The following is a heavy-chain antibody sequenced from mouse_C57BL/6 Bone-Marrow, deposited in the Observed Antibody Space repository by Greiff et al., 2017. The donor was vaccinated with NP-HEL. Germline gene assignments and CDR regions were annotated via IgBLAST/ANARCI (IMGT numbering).Heavy chain of an antibody. J-gene: IGHJ4*01. CDR2: IHPNSGST. CDR1: GYTFTSYW. D-gene: IGHD1-1*01. V-gene: IGHV1-64*01. Sequence: QVQLQQPGAELVKPGASVKLSCKASGYTFTSYWMHWVKQRPGQGLEWIGMIHPNSGSTNYNEKFKSKATLTVDKSSSTAYMQLSSLTSEDSAVYYCARGAVVARGAMDYWGQGTSVTVSS. CDR3: ARGAVVARGAMDY.